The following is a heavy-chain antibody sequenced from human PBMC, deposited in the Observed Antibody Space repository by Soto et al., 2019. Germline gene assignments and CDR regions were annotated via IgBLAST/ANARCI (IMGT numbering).Heavy chain of an antibody. CDR3: ASGGQGFWSGPFDY. J-gene: IGHJ4*02. Sequence: PSETLSLTCTVSGGSISNYFCNWIRQPAGKGLEWIGRIDNSGSTNYNPSLKSRITMSADTSRNQFSLKLNSVTAADTAVYYCASGGQGFWSGPFDYWGQGALVTVSS. CDR1: GGSISNYF. CDR2: IDNSGST. D-gene: IGHD3-3*01. V-gene: IGHV4-4*07.